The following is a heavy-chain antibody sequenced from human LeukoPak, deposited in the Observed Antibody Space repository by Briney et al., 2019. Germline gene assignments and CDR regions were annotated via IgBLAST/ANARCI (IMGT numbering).Heavy chain of an antibody. CDR1: GYSISSGYL. D-gene: IGHD3-3*01. J-gene: IGHJ2*01. Sequence: PSETLSLTCTVSGYSISSGYLWGWIRQPPGKGLEWIGCIYTTGSTDYNPSLKSRVTISVDTSKNQLSLNLSSVTAADTAVYYCARRGTIFGPESLWGRGTLVTVSS. CDR3: ARRGTIFGPESL. V-gene: IGHV4-38-2*02. CDR2: IYTTGST.